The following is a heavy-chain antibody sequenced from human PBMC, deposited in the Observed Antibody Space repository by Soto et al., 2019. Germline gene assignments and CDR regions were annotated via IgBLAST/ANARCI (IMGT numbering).Heavy chain of an antibody. Sequence: GESLKISCKGSGYSFTSYWISWVRQMPGKGLEWMGRIGPSDSYTNYSPSFQGHVTISADKSISTAYLQWSSLKASDTAMYYCARIAAAAAIRYGMDVWGQGTTVTVSS. CDR1: GYSFTSYW. CDR2: IGPSDSYT. D-gene: IGHD6-13*01. J-gene: IGHJ6*02. CDR3: ARIAAAAAIRYGMDV. V-gene: IGHV5-10-1*01.